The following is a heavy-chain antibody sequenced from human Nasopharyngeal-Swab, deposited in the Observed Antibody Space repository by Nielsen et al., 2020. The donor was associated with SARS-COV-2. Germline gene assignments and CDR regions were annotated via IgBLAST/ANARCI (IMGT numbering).Heavy chain of an antibody. CDR2: FYYSGST. Sequence: IRQSPGKGLELIGSFYYSGSTYYNPSLKSRVTISVDTSKNQFSRKLSSVTAADTAVYYCARDGQQPGYWGQGTLVTVSS. J-gene: IGHJ4*02. V-gene: IGHV4-39*07. CDR3: ARDGQQPGY. D-gene: IGHD1-1*01.